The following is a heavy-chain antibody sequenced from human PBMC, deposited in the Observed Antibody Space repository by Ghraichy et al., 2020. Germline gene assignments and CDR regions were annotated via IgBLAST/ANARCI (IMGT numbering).Heavy chain of an antibody. CDR1: GFTFSSYA. J-gene: IGHJ6*02. V-gene: IGHV3-23*01. D-gene: IGHD6-19*01. CDR2: ISGSGGST. Sequence: GGSLRLSCAASGFTFSSYAMSWVRQAPGKGLEWVSAISGSGGSTYYADSVKGRFTISRDNSKNTLYLQMNSLRAEDTAVYYCATLPVTGYYYHGMDVWGQGTTVTVSS. CDR3: ATLPVTGYYYHGMDV.